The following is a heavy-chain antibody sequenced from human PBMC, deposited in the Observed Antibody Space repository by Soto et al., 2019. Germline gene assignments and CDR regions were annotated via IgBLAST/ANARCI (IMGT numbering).Heavy chain of an antibody. CDR3: ARGVVVTGNLDY. Sequence: QVQLQESGPGLVKPSQTLSLTCAVSGGSFNSSGYFWNWIRQHPGKGLEWIGYIYYSGSAFYNPSLKSRVDISVDTSKNQFSLKVSSLTAADTAVYYCARGVVVTGNLDYWGQGTLVTVSS. J-gene: IGHJ4*02. V-gene: IGHV4-31*11. CDR1: GGSFNSSGYF. CDR2: IYYSGSA. D-gene: IGHD3-22*01.